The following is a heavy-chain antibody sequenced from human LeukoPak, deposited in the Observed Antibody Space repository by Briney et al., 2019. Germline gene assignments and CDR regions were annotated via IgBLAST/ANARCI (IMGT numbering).Heavy chain of an antibody. CDR2: IIPIFGTA. Sequence: SVKVSCKASGGTFSSYAISWVRQAPGQGLEWMGGIIPIFGTANYAQKFQGRVTITADESTSTAYMELSSLRSEDTAVYYCAREGTRGYSYGCFDYWGQGTLVTVSS. D-gene: IGHD5-18*01. CDR3: AREGTRGYSYGCFDY. J-gene: IGHJ4*02. V-gene: IGHV1-69*13. CDR1: GGTFSSYA.